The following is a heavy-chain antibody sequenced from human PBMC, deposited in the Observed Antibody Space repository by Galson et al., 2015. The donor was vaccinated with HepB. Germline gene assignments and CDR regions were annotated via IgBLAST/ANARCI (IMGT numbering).Heavy chain of an antibody. CDR3: ASSYYDSSGPFDY. CDR1: GGSISSYY. Sequence: ETLSLTCTVSGGSISSYYWSWIRQPPGKGLEWIGYIYYSGSTNYNPSLKSRVTISVDTSKNQFSLKLSSVTAADTAVYYCASSYYDSSGPFDYWGQGTLVTVSS. J-gene: IGHJ4*02. CDR2: IYYSGST. D-gene: IGHD3-22*01. V-gene: IGHV4-59*01.